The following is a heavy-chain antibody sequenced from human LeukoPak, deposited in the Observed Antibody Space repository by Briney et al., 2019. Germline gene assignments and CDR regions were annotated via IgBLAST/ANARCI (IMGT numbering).Heavy chain of an antibody. D-gene: IGHD3-22*01. V-gene: IGHV3-30*04. CDR2: ISYDGSNK. CDR3: ARGDSSGYYPPYAALDY. J-gene: IGHJ4*02. Sequence: GGSLRLSCAASGFTFSSYAMHWVRQAPGKGLEWVAVISYDGSNKYYADSVKGRFTISRDNSKNTLYLQMNSLRAEDTAVYYCARGDSSGYYPPYAALDYWGQGTLVTVSS. CDR1: GFTFSSYA.